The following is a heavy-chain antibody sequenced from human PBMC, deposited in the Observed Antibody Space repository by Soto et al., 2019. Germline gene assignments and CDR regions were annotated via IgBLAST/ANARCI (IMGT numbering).Heavy chain of an antibody. Sequence: SQTLSLTCAISGDSVSGNSAAWNWIRQSPSRGLEWLGRTYYRSKWYNDYAVSVKSRITISPDTSKNQFPLQLNSVTPEDTAVYYCARDRRDYSNLDYYGMDVWGQGTTVTVSS. V-gene: IGHV6-1*01. J-gene: IGHJ6*02. CDR2: TYYRSKWYN. CDR3: ARDRRDYSNLDYYGMDV. CDR1: GDSVSGNSAA. D-gene: IGHD4-4*01.